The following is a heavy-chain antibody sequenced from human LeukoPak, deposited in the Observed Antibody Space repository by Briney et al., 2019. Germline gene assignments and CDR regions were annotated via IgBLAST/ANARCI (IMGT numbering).Heavy chain of an antibody. V-gene: IGHV3-30-3*01. CDR2: ISYDGSNK. CDR1: GFTFSSYA. J-gene: IGHJ3*02. CDR3: ARDLWFGPNGRVGAFDI. D-gene: IGHD3-10*01. Sequence: GGSLRLSCAASGFTFSSYAMHWVRQAPGKGLEWVAVISYDGSNKYYADSVKGRFTISRDNSKNTLYLQMNSLRAEDTAVYYCARDLWFGPNGRVGAFDIWGQGTMVTVSS.